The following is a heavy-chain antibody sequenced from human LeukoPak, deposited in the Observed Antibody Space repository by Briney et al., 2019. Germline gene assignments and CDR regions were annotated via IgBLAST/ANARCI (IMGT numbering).Heavy chain of an antibody. D-gene: IGHD2-2*01. V-gene: IGHV1-18*01. CDR2: ISAYNGNT. CDR1: GYTFTSYG. Sequence: ASVNVSCEASGYTFTSYGISWVRQAPGQGLEWMGWISAYNGNTNYAQKLQGRVTMTTDTSTSTAYMELRSLRSDDTAVYYCARDQSRSGCSSTSCWPYGMDVWGQGTTVTVSS. J-gene: IGHJ6*02. CDR3: ARDQSRSGCSSTSCWPYGMDV.